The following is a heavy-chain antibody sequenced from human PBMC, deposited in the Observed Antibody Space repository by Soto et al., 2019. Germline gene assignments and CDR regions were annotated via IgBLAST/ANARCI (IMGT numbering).Heavy chain of an antibody. Sequence: QITLKESGPTLVKPTQTLTLTCTFSGFSLSADGVGVGWIRQPPGKALEWLALIYWDDDKRYRPSLKSRLTXXXXXXXXXXXXXXXXXXXXXXXXXXXXXPXXXXXXXNXAFDVWGQGTVVTVSS. CDR3: XXPXXXXXXXNXAFDV. J-gene: IGHJ3*01. V-gene: IGHV2-5*02. CDR2: IYWDDDK. CDR1: GFSLSADGVG.